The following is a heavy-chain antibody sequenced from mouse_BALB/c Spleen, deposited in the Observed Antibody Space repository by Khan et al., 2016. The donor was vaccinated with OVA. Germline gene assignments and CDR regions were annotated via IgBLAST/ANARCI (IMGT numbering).Heavy chain of an antibody. D-gene: IGHD2-10*01. V-gene: IGHV2-6-7*01. CDR1: GFSLTGYG. J-gene: IGHJ4*01. CDR3: ARAYYGNYREAMDY. CDR2: IWGDGST. Sequence: QVQLKESGPGLVAPSQSLSITCTVSGFSLTGYGVTWVRQPPGKGLEWLGMIWGDGSTDYNSALKSRLNLSKDNSKSQVFLKMNSLQTDDTAMYYCARAYYGNYREAMDYWGQGTSVTVSS.